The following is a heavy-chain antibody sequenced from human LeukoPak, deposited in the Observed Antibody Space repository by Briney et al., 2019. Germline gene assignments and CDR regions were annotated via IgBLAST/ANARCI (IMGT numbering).Heavy chain of an antibody. CDR3: ARGGIGAYTAMVRAPLYD. V-gene: IGHV4-4*07. Sequence: SETLSLTCTVSGGSISSYYWSWIRQPAGKGLEWIGRIYTSGSTNYNPSLKSRVTMSVDTSKNQFSLKLSSVTAADTAVYYCARGGIGAYTAMVRAPLYDWGQGTLVTVSS. J-gene: IGHJ4*02. CDR2: IYTSGST. D-gene: IGHD5-18*01. CDR1: GGSISSYY.